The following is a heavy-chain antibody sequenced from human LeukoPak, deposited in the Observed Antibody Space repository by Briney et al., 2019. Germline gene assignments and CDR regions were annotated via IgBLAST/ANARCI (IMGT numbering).Heavy chain of an antibody. CDR2: IYPGDSDT. CDR1: GYTFTRNW. Sequence: GESLKISCKASGYTFTRNWIGWVRQMPGKGLAWMGIIYPGDSDTRYSPSFQGQVTISADKSISTVYLHWSSLKASDTAMYYCARQSDNSGYYPYYYMDVWGKGTTVTVSS. V-gene: IGHV5-51*01. J-gene: IGHJ6*03. CDR3: ARQSDNSGYYPYYYMDV. D-gene: IGHD3-22*01.